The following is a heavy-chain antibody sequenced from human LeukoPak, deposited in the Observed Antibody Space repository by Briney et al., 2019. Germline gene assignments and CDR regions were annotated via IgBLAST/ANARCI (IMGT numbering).Heavy chain of an antibody. CDR3: ARELSRAVAGTYDY. D-gene: IGHD6-19*01. CDR2: INHSGST. J-gene: IGHJ4*02. CDR1: GGSISSNSYY. V-gene: IGHV4-39*07. Sequence: PSQTLSLTCTVSGGSISSNSYYWSWIRQPPGKGLEWIGEINHSGSTNYNPSLKSRVTISVDTSKNQFSLKLSSVTAADTAVYYCARELSRAVAGTYDYWGQGTLVTVSS.